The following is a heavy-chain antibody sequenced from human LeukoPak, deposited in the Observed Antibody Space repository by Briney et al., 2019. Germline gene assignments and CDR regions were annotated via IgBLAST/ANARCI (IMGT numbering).Heavy chain of an antibody. V-gene: IGHV3-30*04. J-gene: IGHJ4*02. CDR3: ATNYVDYAPFDY. Sequence: QPGRSLRLSCAASGFTFSSYAMHWVRQAPGKGLEWVAVISYDGSNKYYADSVKGRFTISRDNSKNTLYLQMNSLRAEDTAVYYCATNYVDYAPFDYWGQGTLVTVSS. CDR2: ISYDGSNK. CDR1: GFTFSSYA. D-gene: IGHD4-17*01.